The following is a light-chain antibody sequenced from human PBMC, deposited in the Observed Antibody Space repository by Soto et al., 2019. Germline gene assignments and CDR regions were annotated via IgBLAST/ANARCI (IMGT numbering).Light chain of an antibody. CDR1: QRITRW. CDR3: QQYNDYPWT. J-gene: IGKJ1*01. CDR2: DGY. V-gene: IGKV1-5*01. Sequence: DIQMTQSPSTVSAYVGDRVTITCRASQRITRWLAWYQHKVGKAPQLLIYDGYRLKSGVPSRFSGSGSGTEFTFTISSMQADDFAIYYCQQYNDYPWTFGQGTKVDIK.